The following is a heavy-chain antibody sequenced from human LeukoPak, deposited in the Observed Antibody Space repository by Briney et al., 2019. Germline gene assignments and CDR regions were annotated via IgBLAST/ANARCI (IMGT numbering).Heavy chain of an antibody. Sequence: SETLSLTCTVSGYSISSGYYWGWIRQPPGKGLEWIGSIYHSGSTYYNPSLKSRVTISVDTSKNQFSLKLSSVTAADTAVYYCAITGDPYAFDIWGQGTMVTVSS. V-gene: IGHV4-38-2*02. CDR3: AITGDPYAFDI. CDR1: GYSISSGYY. D-gene: IGHD2-21*02. J-gene: IGHJ3*02. CDR2: IYHSGST.